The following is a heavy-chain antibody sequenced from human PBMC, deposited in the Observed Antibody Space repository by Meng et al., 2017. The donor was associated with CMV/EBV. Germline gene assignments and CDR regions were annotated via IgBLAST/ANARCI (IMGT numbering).Heavy chain of an antibody. J-gene: IGHJ4*02. CDR1: GFTFRSSW. CDR3: ARGDYPYYFDY. Sequence: LSCAAAGFTFRSSWMHWVRQAPGKGLVWVSRINSDGSSTSYADSVKGRFTISRDNAKNTLYLQMNSLRAEDTAVYYCARGDYPYYFDYWGQGTLVTVSS. D-gene: IGHD3-16*01. CDR2: INSDGSST. V-gene: IGHV3-74*01.